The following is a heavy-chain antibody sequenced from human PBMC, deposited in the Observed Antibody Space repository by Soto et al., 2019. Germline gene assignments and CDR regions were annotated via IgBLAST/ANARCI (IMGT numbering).Heavy chain of an antibody. CDR1: GFTVSSNY. V-gene: IGHV3-66*01. Sequence: EVQLVESGGGLVQPGGSLRLSCAASGFTVSSNYMSWVRQAPGKGLEGVSVIYSGGSTYYADSVKGRFTISRDNSKNTLYLQMNSLRAEDTAVYYCARVPKWLRLLFDYWGQGTLVTVSS. D-gene: IGHD5-12*01. CDR3: ARVPKWLRLLFDY. CDR2: IYSGGST. J-gene: IGHJ4*02.